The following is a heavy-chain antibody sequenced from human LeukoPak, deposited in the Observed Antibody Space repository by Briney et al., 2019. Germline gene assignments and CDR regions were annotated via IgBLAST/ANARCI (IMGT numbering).Heavy chain of an antibody. J-gene: IGHJ5*02. CDR1: GYTFTSYY. CDR2: INPSGGST. V-gene: IGHV1-46*01. Sequence: ASVKVSCKASGYTFTSYYMHWVRQAPGQGLEWMGIINPSGGSTSYAQKFQGRVTMTRDMSTSTVYMELSSLRSEDTAVYYCARVAYGYGLVDHWGQGTLITVSS. D-gene: IGHD5-18*01. CDR3: ARVAYGYGLVDH.